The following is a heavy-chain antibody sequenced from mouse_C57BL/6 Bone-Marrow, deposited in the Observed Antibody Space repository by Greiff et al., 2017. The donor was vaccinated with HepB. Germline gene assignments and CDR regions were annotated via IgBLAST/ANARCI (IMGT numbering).Heavy chain of an antibody. D-gene: IGHD2-4*01. Sequence: QVQLQQPGAELVKPGASVKLSCKASGYTFTSYWMHWVKQRPGQGLEWIGMIHPNSGSTNYNEKFKSKATLTVDKSSSTAYMQLSSLTSEDSAVYYCARQEGDYDGDYWGQGTTLTVSS. CDR1: GYTFTSYW. J-gene: IGHJ2*01. V-gene: IGHV1-64*01. CDR2: IHPNSGST. CDR3: ARQEGDYDGDY.